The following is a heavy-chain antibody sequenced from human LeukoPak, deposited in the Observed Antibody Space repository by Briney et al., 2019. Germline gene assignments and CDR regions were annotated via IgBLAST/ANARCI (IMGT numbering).Heavy chain of an antibody. D-gene: IGHD3-3*01. J-gene: IGHJ5*02. CDR2: ISYDGSNK. Sequence: GGSLRLSCAASGFTFSSYAMHWVRQAPGKGLEWVAVISYDGSNKYYADSVKGRFTISRDNSKNTLYLQMNSLRAEDTAVYYCARDCSPFFVRVGRSFDPWGQGTLVTVSS. CDR1: GFTFSSYA. CDR3: ARDCSPFFVRVGRSFDP. V-gene: IGHV3-30-3*01.